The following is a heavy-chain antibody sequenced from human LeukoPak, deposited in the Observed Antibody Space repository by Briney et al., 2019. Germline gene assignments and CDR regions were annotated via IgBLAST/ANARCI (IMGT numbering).Heavy chain of an antibody. J-gene: IGHJ4*02. V-gene: IGHV3-23*01. CDR3: AREDSCYYGSGSYPFDY. D-gene: IGHD3-10*01. CDR1: GFTFSNHA. Sequence: GGSLRLSCAASGFTFSNHAMSWVRQAPGKGLEWVSPISGSGDTTYHAESVKGRFTISRDNAKNSLYLQMNSLRAEDTAVYYCAREDSCYYGSGSYPFDYWGQGTLVTVSS. CDR2: ISGSGDTT.